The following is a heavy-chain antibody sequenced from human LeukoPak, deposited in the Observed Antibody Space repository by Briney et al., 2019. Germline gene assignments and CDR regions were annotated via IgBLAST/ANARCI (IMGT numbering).Heavy chain of an antibody. V-gene: IGHV1-69*01. CDR3: ARVLDYYDSSGYSYYYYYYMDV. CDR1: GGTFSSYA. D-gene: IGHD3-22*01. CDR2: IIPIFGTA. Sequence: GASVKVSCKASGGTFSSYAISWVRQAPGQGLEWMGGIIPIFGTANYAQKFQGRVTITADASTSTAYMELSSLRSEDAAVYYCARVLDYYDSSGYSYYYYYYMDVWGKGTTVTVSS. J-gene: IGHJ6*03.